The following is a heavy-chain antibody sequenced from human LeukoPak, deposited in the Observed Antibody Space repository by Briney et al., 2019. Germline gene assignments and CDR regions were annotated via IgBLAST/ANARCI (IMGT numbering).Heavy chain of an antibody. V-gene: IGHV3-53*05. J-gene: IGHJ4*02. CDR3: ASGYCSSTSCYNIDY. D-gene: IGHD2-2*02. CDR1: GFTVSSNY. Sequence: GGSLRLSYAASGFTVSSNYMSWVRQAPGKGLEGVSVIYSGGSTYYADSVKGRFTISRDNSKNTLYLQMNSLRAEDTAVYYCASGYCSSTSCYNIDYWGQGTLVTVSS. CDR2: IYSGGST.